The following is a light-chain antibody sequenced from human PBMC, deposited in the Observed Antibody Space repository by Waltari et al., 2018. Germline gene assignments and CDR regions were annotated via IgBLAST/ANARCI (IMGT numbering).Light chain of an antibody. V-gene: IGLV1-40*01. J-gene: IGLJ2*01. CDR2: GNL. CDR3: QSYDSSLSGSRV. CDR1: SSNIGAGYD. Sequence: QSVLTQPPSVSGAPGQRVTISCTGSSSNIGAGYDVHWYQQLPGTAPKLLIYGNLMRPSAVPDRFSGSKSGTSASLAITGLQAEDEADYYCQSYDSSLSGSRVFGGGTKLTVL.